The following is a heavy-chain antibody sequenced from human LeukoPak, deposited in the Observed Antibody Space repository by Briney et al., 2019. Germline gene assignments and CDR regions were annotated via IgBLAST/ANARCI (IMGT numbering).Heavy chain of an antibody. CDR1: GYTFLNYG. D-gene: IGHD6-6*01. V-gene: IGHV1-18*01. CDR3: ARDGGGPYSSSSFDWDY. CDR2: ISAYNGNT. Sequence: ASVKVSCKTSGYTFLNYGFSWVRQAPGQGLEWMGWISAYNGNTDYAQKLQGRVTMTTDTSTSTAYMELRSLRSDDTAVYYCARDGGGPYSSSSFDWDYWGQGTLVTVSS. J-gene: IGHJ4*02.